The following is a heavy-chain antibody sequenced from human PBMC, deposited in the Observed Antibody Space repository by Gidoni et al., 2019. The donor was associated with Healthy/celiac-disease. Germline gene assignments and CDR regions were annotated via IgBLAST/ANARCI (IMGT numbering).Heavy chain of an antibody. J-gene: IGHJ4*02. CDR1: GGSFSGYY. V-gene: IGHV4-34*01. Sequence: QVQLQQWGAGLLKPSEPLSLTRAVAGGSFSGYYWSWIRQPPGQGLEWIEEIKHSGSTNYNTSHKSRVTISVDTSKNQFSLKLSSVTAADTAVYYCARGITDMGDYVWGSYLPYFDYWGQGTLVTVSS. D-gene: IGHD3-16*02. CDR3: ARGITDMGDYVWGSYLPYFDY. CDR2: IKHSGST.